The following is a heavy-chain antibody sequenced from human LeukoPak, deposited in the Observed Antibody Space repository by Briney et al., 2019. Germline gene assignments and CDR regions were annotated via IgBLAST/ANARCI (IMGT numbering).Heavy chain of an antibody. Sequence: PSETLSLTCTVSGASISSHYWGWIRQPPGKGLEWIGYISYSGSTNYNPSLKSRVTISVDTSKNQFSLRLSSVTAADTAVYYCARAPYSSGWYGYFDYWGQGTLVTVSS. CDR3: ARAPYSSGWYGYFDY. V-gene: IGHV4-59*11. D-gene: IGHD6-19*01. CDR1: GASISSHY. CDR2: ISYSGST. J-gene: IGHJ4*02.